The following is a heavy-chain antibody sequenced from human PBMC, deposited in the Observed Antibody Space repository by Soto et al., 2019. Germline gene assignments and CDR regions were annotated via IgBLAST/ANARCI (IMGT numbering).Heavy chain of an antibody. D-gene: IGHD2-21*01. CDR2: ISYDGSNK. CDR3: ARAPDCGGDCYYYGMDV. J-gene: IGHJ6*02. Sequence: QVQLVESGGGVVQPGRSLRLSCAASGFTFSSYAMHWVRQAPGKGLEWVAVISYDGSNKYYADSVKGRFTISRDNSKNTLYLQMNSLRAEDTAVYYCARAPDCGGDCYYYGMDVWGQGTTVTVSS. V-gene: IGHV3-30-3*01. CDR1: GFTFSSYA.